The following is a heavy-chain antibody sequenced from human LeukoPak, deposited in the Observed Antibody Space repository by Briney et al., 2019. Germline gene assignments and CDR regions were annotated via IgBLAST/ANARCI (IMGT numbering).Heavy chain of an antibody. V-gene: IGHV4-39*01. CDR3: ARIRRSSSWLDY. Sequence: PSETLSLTCTVSGGSTSSSSYYWGWIRQPPGKGLEWIGSIYYSGSTYYNPSLKSRVTISVDTSKNQFSLKLSSVTAADTAVYYCARIRRSSSWLDYWDQGTLVTVSS. D-gene: IGHD6-13*01. J-gene: IGHJ4*02. CDR1: GGSTSSSSYY. CDR2: IYYSGST.